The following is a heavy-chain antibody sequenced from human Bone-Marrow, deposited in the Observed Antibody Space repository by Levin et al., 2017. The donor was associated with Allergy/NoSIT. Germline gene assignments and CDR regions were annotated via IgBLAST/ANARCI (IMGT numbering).Heavy chain of an antibody. D-gene: IGHD2-15*01. J-gene: IGHJ6*03. CDR2: IKQDGSEK. CDR3: AREGCSGGSCYEGYDYYMDV. CDR1: GFTFSSYW. V-gene: IGHV3-7*04. Sequence: LTGGSLRLSCAASGFTFSSYWMSWVRQAPGKGLEWVANIKQDGSEKYYVDSVKGRFTISRDNAKNSLYLQMNSLRAEDTAVYYCAREGCSGGSCYEGYDYYMDVWGKGTTVTVSS.